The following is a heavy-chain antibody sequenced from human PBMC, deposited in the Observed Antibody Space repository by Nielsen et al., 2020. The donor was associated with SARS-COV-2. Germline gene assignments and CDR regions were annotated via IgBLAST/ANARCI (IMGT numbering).Heavy chain of an antibody. CDR2: IDTNIGKP. J-gene: IGHJ6*03. D-gene: IGHD6-13*01. Sequence: WVRQAPGQGLEWMGWIDTNIGKPTPAQGFTGRFVFSSDTSVSTASLQISTLRAEDTAVYYCARVPYSSSWSLYYYYYMDVWGKGTTVTVSS. V-gene: IGHV7-4-1*02. CDR3: ARVPYSSSWSLYYYYYMDV.